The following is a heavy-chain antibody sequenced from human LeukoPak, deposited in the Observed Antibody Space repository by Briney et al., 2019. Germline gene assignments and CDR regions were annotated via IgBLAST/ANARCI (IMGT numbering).Heavy chain of an antibody. CDR1: GFTFKEHA. V-gene: IGHV3-30-3*01. Sequence: GGSLRLSCAASGFTFKEHAIHWVRRAPGKGLEWVAVISYDGSNKYYADSVKGRFTISRDNSKNTLYLQMNSLRAEDTAVYYCARAVPDYYDSSGYYRLEWDPSGFDYWGQGTLVTVSS. CDR2: ISYDGSNK. J-gene: IGHJ4*02. CDR3: ARAVPDYYDSSGYYRLEWDPSGFDY. D-gene: IGHD3-22*01.